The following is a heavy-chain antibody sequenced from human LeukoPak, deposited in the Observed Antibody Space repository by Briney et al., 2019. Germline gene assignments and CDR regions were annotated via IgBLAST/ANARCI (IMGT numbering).Heavy chain of an antibody. J-gene: IGHJ4*02. D-gene: IGHD5-24*01. V-gene: IGHV4-4*07. CDR3: AREFREMATTGTILGY. CDR1: GGSISSYY. CDR2: IYTSGST. Sequence: SETLSLTCTVSGGSISSYYWSWIRQPAGKGLEWIGRIYTSGSTNYNPSLKSRVTMSVDTSKNQFSLKLSSVTAADTAVYYCAREFREMATTGTILGYWGQGTLVTVSS.